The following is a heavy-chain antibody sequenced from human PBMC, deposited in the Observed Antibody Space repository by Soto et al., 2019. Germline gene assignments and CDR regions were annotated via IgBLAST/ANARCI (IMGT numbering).Heavy chain of an antibody. Sequence: EVQLLESGGGLVQPGGSLRLSCAASGFTFSSYAMSWVRQAPGKGLEWVSAISGSGGSTYYADSVKGRFTISRDNSKNTRYLQMNSRIAEDTAVYYCAKSPEILSCHYWGQGTLVTVSS. J-gene: IGHJ4*02. CDR3: AKSPEILSCHY. CDR1: GFTFSSYA. V-gene: IGHV3-23*01. CDR2: ISGSGGST.